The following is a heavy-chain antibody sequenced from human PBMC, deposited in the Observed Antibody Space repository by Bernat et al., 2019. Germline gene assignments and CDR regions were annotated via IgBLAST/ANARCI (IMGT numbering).Heavy chain of an antibody. Sequence: QVQLVQSGAEVKKPGASVKVSCKASGYTFTGYYMHWVRQAPGQGLEWMGWINPNSGGTNYAQKFQGWVTMTRDMSISTAYMELSRLRSDDTAVYYCARDWGSSWYKGDGMDVWGQGTTVTLSS. J-gene: IGHJ6*02. V-gene: IGHV1-2*04. CDR2: INPNSGGT. D-gene: IGHD6-13*01. CDR3: ARDWGSSWYKGDGMDV. CDR1: GYTFTGYY.